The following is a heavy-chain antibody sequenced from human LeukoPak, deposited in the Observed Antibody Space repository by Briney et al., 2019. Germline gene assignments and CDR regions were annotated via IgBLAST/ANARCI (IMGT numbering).Heavy chain of an antibody. V-gene: IGHV3-30-3*01. D-gene: IGHD2-8*01. CDR3: ARDSEMVYAFYYYGMDV. Sequence: GGSLRLSCAASGFTFSSYAMHWVRQAPGKGLEWVAVISYDGSNKYYADPVKGRFTISRDNSKNTLYLQMNSLRAEDTAVYYCARDSEMVYAFYYYGMDVWGQGTTVTVSS. CDR1: GFTFSSYA. J-gene: IGHJ6*02. CDR2: ISYDGSNK.